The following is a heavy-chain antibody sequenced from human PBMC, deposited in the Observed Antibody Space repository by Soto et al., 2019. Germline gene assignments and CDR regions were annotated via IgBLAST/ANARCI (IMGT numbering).Heavy chain of an antibody. CDR2: ISYDGSNK. V-gene: IGHV3-30-3*01. J-gene: IGHJ6*02. CDR3: ARYLYYYDSSGPSGFYGLDV. D-gene: IGHD3-22*01. Sequence: GGSLRLSCAASGFTFSSYAMHWVRQAPGKGLEWVAVISYDGSNKYYADSVKGRFTISRDNSKNTLYLQMNSLRAEDTAVYYCARYLYYYDSSGPSGFYGLDVWGQGTAVTVSS. CDR1: GFTFSSYA.